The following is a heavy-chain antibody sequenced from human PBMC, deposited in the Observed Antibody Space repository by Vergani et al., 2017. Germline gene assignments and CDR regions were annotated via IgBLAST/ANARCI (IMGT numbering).Heavy chain of an antibody. J-gene: IGHJ6*02. CDR3: ARDLPAAMTEGCDYGMDV. CDR2: IYSGGST. D-gene: IGHD2-2*01. V-gene: IGHV3-66*02. Sequence: EVQLVESGGGLVQPGGSLRLSCAASGFTVSRNSMRWVRQAPGKGLEWVSVIYSGGSTYYADSAKGRFTISRDNSKNTLYLQMNSLRAEDTAVYYCARDLPAAMTEGCDYGMDVWGQGTTVTVSS. CDR1: GFTVSRNS.